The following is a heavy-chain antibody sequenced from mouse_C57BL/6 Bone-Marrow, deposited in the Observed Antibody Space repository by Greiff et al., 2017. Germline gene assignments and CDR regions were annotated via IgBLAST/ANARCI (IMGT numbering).Heavy chain of an antibody. CDR3: TRGPSWFAD. CDR1: GYAFSSSW. V-gene: IGHV1-82*01. Sequence: QVQLQQSGPELVKPGASVKISCKASGYAFSSSWMNWVKQRPGKGLEWIGRIYPGDGDTNYNRKFKGKATLTADKSSSTAYMQLSSLPSEDSAVYFCTRGPSWFADWGQGTLVTVSA. CDR2: IYPGDGDT. J-gene: IGHJ3*01.